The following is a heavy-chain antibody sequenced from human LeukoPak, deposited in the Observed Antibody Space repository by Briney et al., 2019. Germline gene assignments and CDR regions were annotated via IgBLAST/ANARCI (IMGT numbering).Heavy chain of an antibody. Sequence: GGSLRLSCAASGFTFSSHAMSWVHQAPGKGLEWVSAISGSGGSTYYADSVKGRFTISRDNSKNTLYLQMNSLRAEDTAVYYCAKTGIAAADYYYYMDVWGKGTTVTVSS. V-gene: IGHV3-23*01. CDR2: ISGSGGST. D-gene: IGHD6-13*01. J-gene: IGHJ6*03. CDR1: GFTFSSHA. CDR3: AKTGIAAADYYYYMDV.